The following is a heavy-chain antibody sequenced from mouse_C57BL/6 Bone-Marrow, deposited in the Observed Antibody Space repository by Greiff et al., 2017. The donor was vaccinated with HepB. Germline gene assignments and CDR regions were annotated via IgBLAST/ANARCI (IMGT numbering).Heavy chain of an antibody. D-gene: IGHD1-2*01. CDR3: TTPYVYGGGYFDV. Sequence: VQLQQSGAELVRPGASVKLSCTASGFNIKDYYMHWVKQRPEQGLEWIGRIDPEDGDTESAPKFQGKATMTADTSSNTAYLQLSSLTSEDTAVYYCTTPYVYGGGYFDVWGTGTTVTVSS. V-gene: IGHV14-1*01. CDR2: IDPEDGDT. CDR1: GFNIKDYY. J-gene: IGHJ1*03.